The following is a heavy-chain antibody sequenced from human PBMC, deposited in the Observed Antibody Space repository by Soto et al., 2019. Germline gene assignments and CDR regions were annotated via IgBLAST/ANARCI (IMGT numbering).Heavy chain of an antibody. CDR2: IFYAGDT. Sequence: QLQLQESGPGLVKPSATLSLTCSVSGASISSKSYYWAWIRQPPGKGLEWIGNIFYAGDTYYTPSLXSCXTISVDLSQNQFSLRLSSVTAADTALYYCARLDLAYYGLDVWGQGATVLVSS. CDR1: GASISSKSYY. J-gene: IGHJ6*02. D-gene: IGHD3-9*01. V-gene: IGHV4-39*01. CDR3: ARLDLAYYGLDV.